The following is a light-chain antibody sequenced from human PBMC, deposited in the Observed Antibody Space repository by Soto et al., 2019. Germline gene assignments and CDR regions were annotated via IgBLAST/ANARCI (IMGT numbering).Light chain of an antibody. V-gene: IGKV3-15*01. CDR2: GAF. CDR3: QQYSAWPLT. Sequence: EVVMTQSPATLSVSPGERATLSCRASQSISNTLVWYQQKPGQAPRLLISGAFNRATGIPARFRGSGSGTDFTLTISSVQSEDFAVYYCQQYSAWPLTFGQGTRLEI. CDR1: QSISNT. J-gene: IGKJ5*01.